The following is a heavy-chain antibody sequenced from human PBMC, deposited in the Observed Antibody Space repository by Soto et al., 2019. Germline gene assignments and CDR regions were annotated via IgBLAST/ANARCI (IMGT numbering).Heavy chain of an antibody. V-gene: IGHV1-2*04. Sequence: XSVKVSCKASGYSFTGYYRHWVRQAPGQGLEWMGWINPNSGGTNYAQKFQGWVTMTRDTSISTAYMELSRLRSDDTAVYYRARVSPSGLEIALDYWGQGTLVTVSS. CDR2: INPNSGGT. CDR1: GYSFTGYY. CDR3: ARVSPSGLEIALDY. D-gene: IGHD6-19*01. J-gene: IGHJ4*02.